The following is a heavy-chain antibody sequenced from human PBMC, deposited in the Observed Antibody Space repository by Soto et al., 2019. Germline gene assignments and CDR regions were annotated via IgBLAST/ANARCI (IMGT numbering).Heavy chain of an antibody. CDR1: GSTFSSYA. Sequence: QVQLVQSGAEVKKPGSSVKVSCKASGSTFSSYAISWVRQAPGQGLEWMGGIIPIFGTANYAQKFQGRVTITADESTSTAYMELSSLRSEDTAVYYYARENTIFGVVNDYYYYGMDVWGQGTTVTVSS. CDR3: ARENTIFGVVNDYYYYGMDV. V-gene: IGHV1-69*01. D-gene: IGHD3-3*01. CDR2: IIPIFGTA. J-gene: IGHJ6*02.